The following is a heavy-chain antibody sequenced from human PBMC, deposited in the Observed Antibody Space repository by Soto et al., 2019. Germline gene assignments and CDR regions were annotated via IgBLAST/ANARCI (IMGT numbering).Heavy chain of an antibody. Sequence: QLQLQESGPGLVKPSETLSLTCTVSGGSISSSSYYWGWIRQPPGKGLEWIGSIYYSGSTYYNPSLKSRVTISVDTSKNQFSLKLSSVTAADTAVYYCARQTTEDPDIPGPLYAFDIWGQGTMVTVSS. V-gene: IGHV4-39*01. D-gene: IGHD2-15*01. CDR1: GGSISSSSYY. CDR2: IYYSGST. J-gene: IGHJ3*02. CDR3: ARQTTEDPDIPGPLYAFDI.